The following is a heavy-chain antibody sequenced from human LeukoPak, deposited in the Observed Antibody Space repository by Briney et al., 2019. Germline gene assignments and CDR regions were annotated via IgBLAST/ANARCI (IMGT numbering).Heavy chain of an antibody. Sequence: SETLSLTCTVFGGSISSSSYYWGWIRQPPGKGLEWIGSIYYSGSTYYNPSLKSRVTISVDTSKNQFSLKLSSVTAADTAVYYCARHYYDSSGYYDYYYYYMDVWGKGTTVTVSS. V-gene: IGHV4-39*01. D-gene: IGHD3-22*01. CDR3: ARHYYDSSGYYDYYYYYMDV. J-gene: IGHJ6*03. CDR1: GGSISSSSYY. CDR2: IYYSGST.